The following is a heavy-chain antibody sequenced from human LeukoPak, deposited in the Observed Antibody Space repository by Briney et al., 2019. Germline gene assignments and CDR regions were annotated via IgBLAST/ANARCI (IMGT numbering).Heavy chain of an antibody. D-gene: IGHD5-12*01. J-gene: IGHJ4*02. CDR3: ARGVATTILVDC. Sequence: SQTLSLTCATSGDSVSSNSAAWNWITQSPSRGLEWLGRTYYRSKWYNDYPVSVNSRITINPDTSMHQVSLPLNSVTPEDTAVYYCARGVATTILVDCWGQGALVTVSA. CDR1: GDSVSSNSAA. V-gene: IGHV6-1*01. CDR2: TYYRSKWYN.